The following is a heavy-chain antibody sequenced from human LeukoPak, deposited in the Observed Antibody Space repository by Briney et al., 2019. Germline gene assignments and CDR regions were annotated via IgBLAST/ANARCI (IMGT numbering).Heavy chain of an antibody. V-gene: IGHV3-48*03. CDR1: GFTFSSYE. Sequence: PGGSLGLSCAASGFTFSSYEMNWVRQAPGKGLEWVSYISSSGSTIYYADSVKGRFTISRDNAKNSLYLQMNSLRAEDTAVYYCARNRNTMVRGIDYWGQGTLVTVSS. CDR2: ISSSGSTI. D-gene: IGHD3-10*01. J-gene: IGHJ4*02. CDR3: ARNRNTMVRGIDY.